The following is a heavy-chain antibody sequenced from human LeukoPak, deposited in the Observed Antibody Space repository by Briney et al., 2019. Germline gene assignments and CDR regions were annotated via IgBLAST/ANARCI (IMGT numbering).Heavy chain of an antibody. V-gene: IGHV3-66*01. CDR2: IYSGGST. CDR1: GFTVSSNY. Sequence: GGSLRLSSAASGFTVSSNYMSWVRQAPGKGLEWVSVIYSGGSTYYADSVKGRFTISRDNSKNTLYLQMNSLRAEDTAVYYCARVLVIGAFDIWGQGTMVTVSS. D-gene: IGHD3-9*01. CDR3: ARVLVIGAFDI. J-gene: IGHJ3*02.